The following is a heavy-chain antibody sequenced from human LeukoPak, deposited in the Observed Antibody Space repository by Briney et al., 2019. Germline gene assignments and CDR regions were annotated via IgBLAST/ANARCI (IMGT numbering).Heavy chain of an antibody. Sequence: SETLSLTCTVSGGSISSYYWSWIRQPAGKGLEWIGRIYTSGSTNYNPSLKSRVTMSVDTSKNQFSLKLSSVTAADTAVYYCARGADDSSGWYISYYYYYGMDVWGQGTTVTVSS. CDR1: GGSISSYY. V-gene: IGHV4-4*07. D-gene: IGHD6-19*01. J-gene: IGHJ6*02. CDR3: ARGADDSSGWYISYYYYYGMDV. CDR2: IYTSGST.